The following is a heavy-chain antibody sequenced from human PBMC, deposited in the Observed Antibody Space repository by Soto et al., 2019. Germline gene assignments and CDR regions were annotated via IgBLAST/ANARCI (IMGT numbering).Heavy chain of an antibody. Sequence: QVQLRESGPGLVKPSQTLSLTCTVSGGSISSGGYYWSWIRQHPGKGLEWFGHIYYSGSTYYNPSVKSRVTISVDTSKNQFSLQLSSVTAADTAVYFCARARYSSSWSPFDYWGQGTLVTVSS. CDR2: IYYSGST. CDR3: ARARYSSSWSPFDY. V-gene: IGHV4-31*03. CDR1: GGSISSGGYY. J-gene: IGHJ4*02. D-gene: IGHD6-13*01.